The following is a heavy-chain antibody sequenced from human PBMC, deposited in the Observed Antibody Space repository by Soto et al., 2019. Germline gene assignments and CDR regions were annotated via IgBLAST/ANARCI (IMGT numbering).Heavy chain of an antibody. Sequence: SVKVSCKASGFTFTSSAVQWVRQARGQRLEWIGWIVVGSGNTNYAQKFQERVTITRDMSTSTAYMELSSLRSEDTAVYYCAAGSSSHQLPGYCGQGTLVPGSS. CDR1: GFTFTSSA. J-gene: IGHJ1*01. V-gene: IGHV1-58*01. CDR2: IVVGSGNT. CDR3: AAGSSSHQLPGY. D-gene: IGHD1-7*01.